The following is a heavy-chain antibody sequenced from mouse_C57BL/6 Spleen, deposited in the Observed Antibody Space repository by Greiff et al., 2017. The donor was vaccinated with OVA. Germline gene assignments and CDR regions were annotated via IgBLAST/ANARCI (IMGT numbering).Heavy chain of an antibody. CDR3: TREEVYLRAMDY. CDR1: GYTFTDYE. V-gene: IGHV1-15*01. J-gene: IGHJ4*01. CDR2: IDPETGGT. D-gene: IGHD5-5*01. Sequence: VQLQQSGAELVRPGASVTLSCKASGYTFTDYEMHWVKQTPVHGLKWIGAIDPETGGTAYNQKFKGKAILTADKSSSTAYMELRSLTSEDSAVYYCTREEVYLRAMDYWGQGTSVTVSS.